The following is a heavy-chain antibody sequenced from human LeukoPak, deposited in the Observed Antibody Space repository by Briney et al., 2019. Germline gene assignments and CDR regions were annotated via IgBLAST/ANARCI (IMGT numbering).Heavy chain of an antibody. Sequence: SETLSLTCTVSGGSISSYYWSWIRQPPGKGLEWIGYIYYSGSTNYNPSLKSRVTISVDTSKNQFSLKLSSVTAADTAVYYCARDCVAYSSSGMFDPWGQGTLVTVSS. CDR2: IYYSGST. CDR1: GGSISSYY. V-gene: IGHV4-59*01. D-gene: IGHD6-6*01. CDR3: ARDCVAYSSSGMFDP. J-gene: IGHJ5*02.